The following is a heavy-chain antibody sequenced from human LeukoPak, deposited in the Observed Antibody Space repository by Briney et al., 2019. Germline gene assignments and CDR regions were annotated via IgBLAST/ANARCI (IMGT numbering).Heavy chain of an antibody. D-gene: IGHD3-9*01. CDR3: ARVEYDILTGVFDY. CDR2: INPNSGGT. J-gene: IGHJ4*02. CDR1: GYTFTGYY. V-gene: IGHV1-2*02. Sequence: ASVKVSCKASGYTFTGYYMHWVRQAPGQGLEWMGWINPNSGGTNYAQKFQGRVTMTRDPSISTAYMELSRLRSDDTAVYYCARVEYDILTGVFDYWGQGTLVTVSS.